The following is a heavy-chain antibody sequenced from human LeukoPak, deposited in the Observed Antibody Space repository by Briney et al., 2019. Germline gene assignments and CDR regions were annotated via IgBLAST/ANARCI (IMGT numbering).Heavy chain of an antibody. CDR3: TSMSQERPY. V-gene: IGHV4-59*01. D-gene: IGHD5-24*01. J-gene: IGHJ4*02. CDR1: GGSISSYY. Sequence: SETLSLTCTVSGGSISSYYWSWIRQPPGKGLEWIGYIYYSGSTNYNPSLKSRVTISVDTSKNQFSLKLSSVTAADTAVYYCTSMSQERPYWGQGTLVTVSS. CDR2: IYYSGST.